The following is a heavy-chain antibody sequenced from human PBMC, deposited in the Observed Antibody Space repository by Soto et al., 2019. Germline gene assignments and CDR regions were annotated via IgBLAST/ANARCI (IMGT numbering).Heavy chain of an antibody. V-gene: IGHV3-23*01. CDR3: VESGSSNYVDD. Sequence: GGSLRLSCAASGFTFSSYAMSWVRQAPGKGLEWVSAISGSGGSTYYADSVKGRFTISRDNSKNTLYLQMSSLRAEDTAVYYCVESGSSNYVDDWGQGTLVTVAS. J-gene: IGHJ4*02. D-gene: IGHD2-2*01. CDR1: GFTFSSYA. CDR2: ISGSGGST.